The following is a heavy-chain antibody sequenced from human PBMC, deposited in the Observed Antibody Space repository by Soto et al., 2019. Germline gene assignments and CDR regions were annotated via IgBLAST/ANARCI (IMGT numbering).Heavy chain of an antibody. D-gene: IGHD3-22*01. V-gene: IGHV1-18*01. CDR3: ARDRRGDSSSYYLY. J-gene: IGHJ4*02. CDR2: ITAYNGNT. Sequence: QVQLVQSEVEVKKPGASVKVSCKASGYTFTNYGISWVRQAPGQGLEWMGWITAYNGNTDYAQRLQGRVTMTTDTSTSTAYMELRSLGFDDTAVYYCARDRRGDSSSYYLYWGQGTLVTVSS. CDR1: GYTFTNYG.